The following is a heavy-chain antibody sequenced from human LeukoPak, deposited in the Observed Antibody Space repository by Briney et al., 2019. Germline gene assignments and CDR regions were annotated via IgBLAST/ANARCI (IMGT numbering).Heavy chain of an antibody. J-gene: IGHJ4*02. Sequence: SETLSLTCTVSGGLITNYYWSWIRQSPGKRLEWIGYISYSGITNYNPSLKSRVTISGDTPKNQFSLQLNSVTAADTAVYYCARHPPLGGFDYWGQGTLVTVSS. CDR2: ISYSGIT. V-gene: IGHV4-59*08. CDR1: GGLITNYY. CDR3: ARHPPLGGFDY. D-gene: IGHD7-27*01.